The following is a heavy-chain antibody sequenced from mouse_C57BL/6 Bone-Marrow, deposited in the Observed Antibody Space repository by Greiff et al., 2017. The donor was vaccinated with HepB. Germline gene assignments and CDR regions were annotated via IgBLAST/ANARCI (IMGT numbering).Heavy chain of an antibody. Sequence: QVHVKQSGAELARPGASVKLSCKASGYTFTSYGISWVKQRTGQGLEWIGEIYPRSGNTYYNEKFKGKATLTADKSSSTAYMELRSLTSEDSAVYFCARSGIYYYGSSYLWYFDVWGTGTTVTVSS. D-gene: IGHD1-1*01. J-gene: IGHJ1*03. CDR1: GYTFTSYG. CDR2: IYPRSGNT. V-gene: IGHV1-81*01. CDR3: ARSGIYYYGSSYLWYFDV.